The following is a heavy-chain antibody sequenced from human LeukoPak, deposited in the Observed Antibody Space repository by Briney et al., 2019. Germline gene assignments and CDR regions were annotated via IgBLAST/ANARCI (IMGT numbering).Heavy chain of an antibody. J-gene: IGHJ4*02. CDR1: GFTFSSYW. Sequence: PGGSLRLSCAASGFTFSSYWMSWVRQAPGKGLEWVANIKQDGSEKYYVDSVKGRFTISRDNAENSLYLQMNSLRAEDTAVYYCARDLGEYSYVNLPFDYWGQGTLVTVSS. D-gene: IGHD5-18*01. V-gene: IGHV3-7*01. CDR3: ARDLGEYSYVNLPFDY. CDR2: IKQDGSEK.